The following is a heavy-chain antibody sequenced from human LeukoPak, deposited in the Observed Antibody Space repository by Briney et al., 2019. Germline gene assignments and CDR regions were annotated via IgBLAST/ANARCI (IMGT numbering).Heavy chain of an antibody. CDR3: AKELANPRMTTVTPAGSDY. CDR2: ISYDGSNK. D-gene: IGHD4-17*01. V-gene: IGHV3-30*18. CDR1: GFTFSSYG. Sequence: PGRSLRLSCAASGFTFSSYGMHWVRQAPGKGLEWVAVISYDGSNKYYADSVKGRFTISRDNSKNTLYLQMNSLRAEDTAVYYCAKELANPRMTTVTPAGSDYWGQGTLVTVSS. J-gene: IGHJ4*02.